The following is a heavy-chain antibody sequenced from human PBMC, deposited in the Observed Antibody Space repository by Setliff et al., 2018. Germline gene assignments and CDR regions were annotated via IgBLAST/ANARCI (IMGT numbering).Heavy chain of an antibody. V-gene: IGHV3-7*01. CDR2: IKCDGSEK. CDR1: GFTFSSSW. J-gene: IGHJ4*02. Sequence: GGSLRLSRAASGFTFSSSWMHWVCQAPEKGLEWVADIKCDGSEKYYVDSVKGRFTISRDNAKNSLYLQMNSLRAEDTAVYYCARDSPRGSLDYWGQGTLVTVSS. D-gene: IGHD3-16*01. CDR3: ARDSPRGSLDY.